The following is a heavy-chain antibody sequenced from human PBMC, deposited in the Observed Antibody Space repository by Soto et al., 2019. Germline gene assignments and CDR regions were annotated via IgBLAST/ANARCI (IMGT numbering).Heavy chain of an antibody. CDR1: GYAFTSYY. Sequence: GASVKVSCKASGYAFTSYYINWVLQATGQGLEWMGWMNPNSGNTGYAQKFQGRVTMTRNTSISTAYMELSSLRSEDTAAYYCARFDGSSWSYYYYGMDVWGQGTTVTVSS. CDR2: MNPNSGNT. CDR3: ARFDGSSWSYYYYGMDV. D-gene: IGHD6-13*01. J-gene: IGHJ6*02. V-gene: IGHV1-8*01.